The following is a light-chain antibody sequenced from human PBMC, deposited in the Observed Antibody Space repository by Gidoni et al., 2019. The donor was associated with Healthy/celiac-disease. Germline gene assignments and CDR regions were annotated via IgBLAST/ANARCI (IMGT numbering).Light chain of an antibody. V-gene: IGKV1-39*01. Sequence: SQMTQSPSSLSASVGDRVTITCRAIQSISSYLNWYQQKPGKAPKLLIYAASSLQSGVPSRFSGSGSGTDFTLTISSLQPEDFATYYCQQSYSTPLTFGGGTKVEIK. CDR3: QQSYSTPLT. CDR1: QSISSY. J-gene: IGKJ4*01. CDR2: AAS.